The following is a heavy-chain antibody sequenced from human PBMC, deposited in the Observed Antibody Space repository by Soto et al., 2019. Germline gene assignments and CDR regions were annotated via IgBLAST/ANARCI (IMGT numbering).Heavy chain of an antibody. D-gene: IGHD3-9*01. Sequence: QVQLQESGPGLVKPSQTLSLTCTVSGGSISSGGYYWSWIRQHPGKGLEWIGYIYYSGSTYYNPYLKSRVTISVDTSKNPFSLRLSSVTAADTAVYYCASSIPDILTGYPPENLDYWGQGTLVTVSS. CDR3: ASSIPDILTGYPPENLDY. CDR1: GGSISSGGYY. J-gene: IGHJ4*02. V-gene: IGHV4-31*03. CDR2: IYYSGST.